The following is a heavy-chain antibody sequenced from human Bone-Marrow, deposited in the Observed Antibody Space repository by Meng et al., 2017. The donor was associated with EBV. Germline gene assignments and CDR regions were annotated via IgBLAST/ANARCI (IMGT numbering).Heavy chain of an antibody. D-gene: IGHD5-18*01. CDR1: VASISSTTYY. Sequence: QRRLQESGPGLVTPSETLSLTCSVSVASISSTTYYWGWIRQSPGKGLEWIGSMSYSSRTTSYNASLKTRVSISIDSSKNQFSLRLQSVTAADTAVYYCATSYGYTSTYWGPGTLVTVSS. J-gene: IGHJ4*02. CDR3: ATSYGYTSTY. CDR2: MSYSSRTT. V-gene: IGHV4-39*07.